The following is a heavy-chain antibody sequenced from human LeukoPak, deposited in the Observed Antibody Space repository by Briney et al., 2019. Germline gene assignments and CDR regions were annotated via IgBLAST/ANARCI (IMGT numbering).Heavy chain of an antibody. D-gene: IGHD3-3*01. CDR2: IYYSGST. CDR3: ARVPIDFWSGHVDY. CDR1: GGSISSGGYY. V-gene: IGHV4-31*03. J-gene: IGHJ4*02. Sequence: SETLSLTCTVSGGSISSGGYYWSWIRQHPGTGLEWIGYIYYSGSTYYNPSLKSRVTISVDTSKNQFSLKLSSVTAANTAVYYCARVPIDFWSGHVDYWGQGTLVTVSS.